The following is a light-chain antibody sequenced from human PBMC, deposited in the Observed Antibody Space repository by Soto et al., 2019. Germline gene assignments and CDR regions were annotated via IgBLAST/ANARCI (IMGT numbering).Light chain of an antibody. CDR1: QSVINSY. J-gene: IGKJ1*01. Sequence: EIVLTQCPCTLSLSPGERATLSCSASQSVINSYLAWYQQKPGQAPRLLLYGAYNRATGIPDRFSGSGSGTDFTLTISRLEPEDFAVYYCQQYGTAPWTFSQGTKVDI. V-gene: IGKV3-20*01. CDR2: GAY. CDR3: QQYGTAPWT.